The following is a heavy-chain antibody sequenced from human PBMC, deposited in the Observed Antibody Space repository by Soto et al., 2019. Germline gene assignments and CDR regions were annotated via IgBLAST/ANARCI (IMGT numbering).Heavy chain of an antibody. V-gene: IGHV4-59*08. CDR2: IYYSGSL. CDR1: GGSNSSYY. CDR3: ARRYDSCFDY. D-gene: IGHD3-16*01. J-gene: IGHJ4*02. Sequence: PETLSLTCSVSGGSNSSYYWSWIRQPPGKKLEWIEYIYYSGSLNYNPSLKSRVTISVDTSTNQLSLKPRAGTPADTAEDDNARRYDSCFDYWGQGTLVTVSS.